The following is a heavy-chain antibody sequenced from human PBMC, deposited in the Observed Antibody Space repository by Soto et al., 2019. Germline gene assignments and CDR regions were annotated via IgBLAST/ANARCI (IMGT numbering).Heavy chain of an antibody. J-gene: IGHJ5*02. Sequence: GGSLRLSCAASGFTFSGYAMSWVRQAPGKGLEWVSAISGSGGSTYYADSVKGRFTISRDNSKNTLYLQMNSLRAEDTAVYYCATDGSGVTWGSWSWFDPWGQGTLVTVSS. CDR2: ISGSGGST. CDR1: GFTFSGYA. V-gene: IGHV3-23*01. D-gene: IGHD6-13*01. CDR3: ATDGSGVTWGSWSWFDP.